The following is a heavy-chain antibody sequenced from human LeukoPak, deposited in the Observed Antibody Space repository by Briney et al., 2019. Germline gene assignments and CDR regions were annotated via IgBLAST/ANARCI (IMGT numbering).Heavy chain of an antibody. CDR1: GFTFSSYA. Sequence: PGRSLRLSCAASGFTFSSYAMHWVRQAPGKGLEWVAVISYDGSNKYYADSVKGRFTISRDNSKNTLYLQMNSLRAEDTAVYYCARDLYDYGDPRDLGGDYWGQGTTVTVSS. CDR2: ISYDGSNK. D-gene: IGHD4-17*01. CDR3: ARDLYDYGDPRDLGGDY. J-gene: IGHJ4*03. V-gene: IGHV3-30*04.